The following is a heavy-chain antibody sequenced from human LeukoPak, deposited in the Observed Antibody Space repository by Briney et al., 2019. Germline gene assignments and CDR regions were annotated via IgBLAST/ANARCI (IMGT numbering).Heavy chain of an antibody. Sequence: ASEKVSCKASGYTFTSYYMHWVRQAPGQGLEWMGIINPSGGGTSYAQKFQGRVTMTRDTSTSTVYMELSSLRSEDTAVYYCARDLAWGAFDYWGQGTLVTVSS. CDR3: ARDLAWGAFDY. V-gene: IGHV1-46*01. CDR1: GYTFTSYY. D-gene: IGHD7-27*01. CDR2: INPSGGGT. J-gene: IGHJ4*02.